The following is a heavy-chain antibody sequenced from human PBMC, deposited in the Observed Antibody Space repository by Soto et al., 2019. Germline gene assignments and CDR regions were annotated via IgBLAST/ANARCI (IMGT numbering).Heavy chain of an antibody. CDR2: VYYSGST. J-gene: IGHJ5*02. CDR3: AREVNVYKVATTLYGSRYNWFDP. CDR1: GGSINSFY. D-gene: IGHD5-12*01. V-gene: IGHV4-59*01. Sequence: SETLSLTCTVSGGSINSFYWSWIRQSPGKGLEWIGNVYYSGSTNYNPSLKSRVTISLDTSKNQFSLKLSSVTAADTAVYYCAREVNVYKVATTLYGSRYNWFDPWGQRSLVPVSS.